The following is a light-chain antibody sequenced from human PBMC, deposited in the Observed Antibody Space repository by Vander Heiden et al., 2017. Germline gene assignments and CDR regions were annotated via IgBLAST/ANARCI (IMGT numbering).Light chain of an antibody. J-gene: IGKJ4*01. CDR1: QGISSY. V-gene: IGKV1-8*01. Sequence: AIRMTRCASSFSASTGDRVTITCRASQGISSYLAWYQQKPGKAPKLLIYAASTLQSGVPSRFSGSGSWTDFTLTISCLQSEDFATYYCQQDDSYPLTFGGGTKVEIK. CDR2: AAS. CDR3: QQDDSYPLT.